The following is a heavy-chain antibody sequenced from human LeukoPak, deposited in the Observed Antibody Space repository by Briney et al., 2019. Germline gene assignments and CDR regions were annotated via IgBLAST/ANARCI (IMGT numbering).Heavy chain of an antibody. CDR1: GLPFSSYW. J-gene: IGHJ3*02. D-gene: IGHD3-10*01. CDR2: TKQDGSEK. CDR3: ARPSYYFASGSPRDHAFDI. Sequence: GASLRLSCAASGLPFSSYWMSWVRQAPGKGLEGVANTKQDGSEKYYVDPVKGRFTISRDNAKNSLYLQMNSLRAGDTAVYYCARPSYYFASGSPRDHAFDIWGQGTMVTVSS. V-gene: IGHV3-7*05.